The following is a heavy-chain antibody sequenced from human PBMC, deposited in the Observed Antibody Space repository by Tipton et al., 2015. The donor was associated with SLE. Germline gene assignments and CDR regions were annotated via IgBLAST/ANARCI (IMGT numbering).Heavy chain of an antibody. V-gene: IGHV3-66*01. CDR1: GFTFSSYS. J-gene: IGHJ2*01. CDR2: IYSGGST. CDR3: ARDRIAVAGNWYFDL. Sequence: SLRPSCAASGFTFSSYSMNWVRQAPGKGLEWVSVIYSGGSTYYADSVKGRFTISRDNSKNTLYLQMNSLRAEDTAVYYCARDRIAVAGNWYFDLWGRGTLVTVSS. D-gene: IGHD6-19*01.